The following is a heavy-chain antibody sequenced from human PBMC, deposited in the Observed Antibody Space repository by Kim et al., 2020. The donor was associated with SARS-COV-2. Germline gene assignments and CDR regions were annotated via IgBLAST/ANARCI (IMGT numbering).Heavy chain of an antibody. D-gene: IGHD3-22*01. Sequence: GGYLRLSCAASGLNFNIQYMTWVRQAPGKGLEWVSFIGGNDGVVSYADSVRGRFAISRDNAKNTVYLQMNSLRAEDTAIYYCAPLHFYSSAHWGQGTLVTVSS. J-gene: IGHJ4*02. CDR2: IGGNDGVV. CDR1: GLNFNIQY. CDR3: APLHFYSSAH. V-gene: IGHV3-48*03.